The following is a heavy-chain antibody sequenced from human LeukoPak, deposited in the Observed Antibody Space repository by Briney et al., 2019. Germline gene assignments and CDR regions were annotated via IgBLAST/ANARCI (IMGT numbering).Heavy chain of an antibody. CDR2: IYYSGST. CDR3: ARHQAAAIHYYYYGMDV. V-gene: IGHV4-59*08. J-gene: IGHJ6*02. CDR1: GGSISSYY. Sequence: SETLSLTSTVSGGSISSYYWSWIRQPPGKGLEWIGYIYYSGSTNYNPSLKSRVTISVDTSKNQFSLKLSSVTAADTAVYYCARHQAAAIHYYYYGMDVWGQGTAVTVSS. D-gene: IGHD2-2*01.